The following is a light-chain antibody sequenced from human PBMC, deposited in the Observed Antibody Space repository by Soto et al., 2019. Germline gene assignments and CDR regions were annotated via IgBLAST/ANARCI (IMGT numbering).Light chain of an antibody. CDR1: RSDVGAYNY. V-gene: IGLV2-8*01. CDR3: SSYAGSSTLYV. J-gene: IGLJ1*01. Sequence: QSALTQPPSASGSPGQSVTISCTGTRSDVGAYNYVSWYQQHPGKAPKLMIYEVSKRPSGVPGRFSGSKSGNTASLTVSGLQDEAEAEYYCSSYAGSSTLYVFGTGTKVTVL. CDR2: EVS.